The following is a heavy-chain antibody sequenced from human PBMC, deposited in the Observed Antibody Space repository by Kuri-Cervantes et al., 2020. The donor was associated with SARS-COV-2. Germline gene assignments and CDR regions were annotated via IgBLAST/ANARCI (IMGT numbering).Heavy chain of an antibody. J-gene: IGHJ4*02. V-gene: IGHV2-26*01. CDR1: GGSISSHYW. CDR3: ARILGSSYFDY. D-gene: IGHD6-6*01. Sequence: ETLSLTCTVSGGSISSHYWSWIRQPPGKALEWLAHIFSNDEKSYSTSLKSRLTISKDTSKSQVVLTMTNMDPVDTATYYCARILGSSYFDYWGQGTLVTVSS. CDR2: IFSNDEK.